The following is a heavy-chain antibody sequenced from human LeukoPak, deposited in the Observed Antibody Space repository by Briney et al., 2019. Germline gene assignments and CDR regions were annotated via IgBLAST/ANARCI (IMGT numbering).Heavy chain of an antibody. CDR2: ISAYNGKT. V-gene: IGHV1-18*01. Sequence: ASVRVSCKASGYTFTSYGISWVRQAPGQGLEWMGWISAYNGKTNYAEKVQGRVTMTTYTSTSTAYMELRSLRSDDTAVYYCARGRETGYYRFWGQGTLVTVSS. CDR3: ARGRETGYYRF. J-gene: IGHJ4*02. D-gene: IGHD3-9*01. CDR1: GYTFTSYG.